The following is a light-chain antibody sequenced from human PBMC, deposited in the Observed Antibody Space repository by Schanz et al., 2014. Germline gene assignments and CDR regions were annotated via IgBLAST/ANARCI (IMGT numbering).Light chain of an antibody. V-gene: IGLV2-14*03. CDR3: CSYADSSTWV. CDR1: SSDVGGYNY. Sequence: QSVLTQPASVSGSPGQSITISCTGTSSDVGGYNYVSWFQHHPGKAPKLMIYYVSDRPSGVSNRFSGSKSGNTASLTISGLQAEDEADYYCCSYADSSTWVFGGGTKVTVL. J-gene: IGLJ3*02. CDR2: YVS.